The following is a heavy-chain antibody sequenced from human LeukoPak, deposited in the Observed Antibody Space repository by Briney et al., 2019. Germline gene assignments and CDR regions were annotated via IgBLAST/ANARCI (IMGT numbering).Heavy chain of an antibody. CDR1: GGSISNYH. D-gene: IGHD1-20*01. CDR2: IYYLGTA. J-gene: IGHJ4*02. V-gene: IGHV4-59*01. CDR3: TRGPDNWNSFFDY. Sequence: SETLSLTCTGSGGSISNYHWIWIRQPPGKGLEWIGYIYYLGTANYNPSLKSRVSISVDTSKNQFSLKLNSMTAADTAVYYCTRGPDNWNSFFDYWGQGTLVTVSS.